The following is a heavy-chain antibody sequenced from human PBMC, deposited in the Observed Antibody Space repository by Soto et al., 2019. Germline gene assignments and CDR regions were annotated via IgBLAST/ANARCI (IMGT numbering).Heavy chain of an antibody. Sequence: PSETLSLTCTVSGGSIRSYYWSWIRQPPGKGLEWIGYIYYSGSTNYNPSLKSRVTISADTSKNQFSLKLSSVTAADTAVYYCARVHAYYFDFWGQGTLVTVSS. J-gene: IGHJ4*02. CDR2: IYYSGST. CDR1: GGSIRSYY. CDR3: ARVHAYYFDF. V-gene: IGHV4-59*01.